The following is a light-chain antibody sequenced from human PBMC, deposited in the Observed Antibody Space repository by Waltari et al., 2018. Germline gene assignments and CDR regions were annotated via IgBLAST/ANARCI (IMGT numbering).Light chain of an antibody. V-gene: IGLV2-14*01. Sequence: QSALTQPASVSGPPGQSITISCAGTSRDVVAYNYVSWYQQHPGKAPKLMIYDVSKRPSGVSNRCSGSKSGNTASLTISGLQDEDEADYYCSSYTSSSTPVVFGGGTKLTVL. CDR1: SRDVVAYNY. CDR2: DVS. CDR3: SSYTSSSTPVV. J-gene: IGLJ2*01.